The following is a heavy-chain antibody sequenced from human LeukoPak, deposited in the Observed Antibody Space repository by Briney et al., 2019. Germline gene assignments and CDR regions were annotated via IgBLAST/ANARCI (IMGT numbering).Heavy chain of an antibody. CDR1: XFIYSXYG. D-gene: IGHD6-13*01. Sequence: GGSLRLSCAXSXFIYSXYGMTWVRQAPGKGLEWVANINQDGSEKYYVDSVKGRFTISRDNAKNSLYLQMNSLRAEDTALYYCVKVSVAAPGSDYWGQGTLVTVSS. V-gene: IGHV3-7*01. CDR2: INQDGSEK. J-gene: IGHJ4*02. CDR3: VKVSVAAPGSDY.